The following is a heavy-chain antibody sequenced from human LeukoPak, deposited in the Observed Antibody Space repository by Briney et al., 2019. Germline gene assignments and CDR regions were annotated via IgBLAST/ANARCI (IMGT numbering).Heavy chain of an antibody. D-gene: IGHD2-2*03. J-gene: IGHJ6*03. Sequence: ASVKVSCKASGYTFTSYDINWVRQATGQGLEWMGWMNPNSGNTGYAQKLQGRVTMTRNTSISTAYMELSSLRSEDTAVYYCARDRVDIVVVPAASYYYYMDVWGKGTTVTVSS. CDR1: GYTFTSYD. CDR2: MNPNSGNT. CDR3: ARDRVDIVVVPAASYYYYMDV. V-gene: IGHV1-8*01.